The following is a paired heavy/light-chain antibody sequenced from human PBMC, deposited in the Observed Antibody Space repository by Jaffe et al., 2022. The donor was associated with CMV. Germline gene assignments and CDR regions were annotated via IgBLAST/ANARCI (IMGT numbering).Heavy chain of an antibody. Sequence: EVQLLESGGGLVQPGGSLRLSCAASGFTFSSYAMSWVRQAPGKGLEWVSSVSGGGTSTYYADSVKGRFTISRDNSKNTLYLQMNSLRDEDTAVYYCAKDRDIGASATRFDPWGQGTLVSVSS. CDR3: AKDRDIGASATRFDP. V-gene: IGHV3-23*01. CDR2: VSGGGTST. D-gene: IGHD2-15*01. CDR1: GFTFSSYA. J-gene: IGHJ5*02.
Light chain of an antibody. Sequence: EIVLTQSPGTLSLSPGERATLSCRASQSVSSNFVAWYQQKPGQAPRLLIYGASSRATGIPDRFSGSGSGTDFTLTITRLEPEDFAVYYCQQYGSSPVTFGQGTKLEIK. CDR3: QQYGSSPVT. J-gene: IGKJ2*01. CDR2: GAS. CDR1: QSVSSNF. V-gene: IGKV3-20*01.